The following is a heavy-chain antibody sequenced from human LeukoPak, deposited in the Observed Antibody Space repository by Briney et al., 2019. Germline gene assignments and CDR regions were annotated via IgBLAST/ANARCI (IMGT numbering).Heavy chain of an antibody. CDR3: AKPPRSTTVTANVFDY. D-gene: IGHD4-17*01. V-gene: IGHV1-8*01. CDR1: GYTFTSYD. J-gene: IGHJ4*02. CDR2: MNPNSGNT. Sequence: GASVKVSCKASGYTFTSYDINWVRQATGQGLEWMGWMNPNSGNTGYAQKFQGRVTMTRNTSISTAYMELSSLRSEDTAVYYCAKPPRSTTVTANVFDYWGQGTLVTVSS.